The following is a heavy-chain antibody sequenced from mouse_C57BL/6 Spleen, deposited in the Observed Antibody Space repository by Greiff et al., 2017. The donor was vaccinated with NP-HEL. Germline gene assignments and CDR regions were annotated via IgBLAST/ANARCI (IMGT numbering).Heavy chain of an antibody. Sequence: VKLQESGPGLVQPSQSLSITCTVSGFSLTSYGVHWVRQSPGKGLEWLGVIWRGGSTDYNAAFMSRLSITKDNSKSQVFFKMNSLQADDTAIYYCAKNVDYEGRYWYFDVWGTGTTVTVSS. CDR2: IWRGGST. D-gene: IGHD2-13*01. CDR1: GFSLTSYG. CDR3: AKNVDYEGRYWYFDV. J-gene: IGHJ1*03. V-gene: IGHV2-5*01.